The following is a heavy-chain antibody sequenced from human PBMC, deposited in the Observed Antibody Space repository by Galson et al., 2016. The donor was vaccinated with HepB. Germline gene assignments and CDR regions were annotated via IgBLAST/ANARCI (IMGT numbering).Heavy chain of an antibody. CDR3: ARDSPDFWSGFNDY. Sequence: SLRLSCAAPGFPFSSYWMSWVRQAPGKGLEWVANTEQDGSAKYYVDSVKGRFTISRDNAKNSLFLQMNSLRAEDTAVYYCARDSPDFWSGFNDYWGQGTPVTVSS. D-gene: IGHD3-3*01. CDR2: TEQDGSAK. CDR1: GFPFSSYW. V-gene: IGHV3-7*01. J-gene: IGHJ4*02.